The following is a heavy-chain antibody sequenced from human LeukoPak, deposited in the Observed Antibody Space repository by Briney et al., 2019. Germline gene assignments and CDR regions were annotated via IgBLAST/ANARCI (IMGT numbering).Heavy chain of an antibody. J-gene: IGHJ4*02. D-gene: IGHD3-10*01. CDR2: TYYRSKWYN. CDR1: GDSVYSNSAA. V-gene: IGHV6-1*01. Sequence: SQTLSLTCAISGDSVYSNSAAWNWIRQSPSRGLEWLGRTYYRSKWYNDYAESVKSRITINPDTSKNQFSLHLDSVTPEDTAVYYCARGCFDSYGSGSHDYWGQGTLVTVSS. CDR3: ARGCFDSYGSGSHDY.